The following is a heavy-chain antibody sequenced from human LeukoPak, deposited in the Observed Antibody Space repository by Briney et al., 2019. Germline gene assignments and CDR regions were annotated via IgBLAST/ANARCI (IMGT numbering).Heavy chain of an antibody. D-gene: IGHD5-12*01. CDR3: ARGVYSGYDSGFDY. CDR1: GGSISSGGYP. V-gene: IGHV4-30-2*01. Sequence: SQTLSLTCAVFGGSISSGGYPWSWLRHPPGKALEGIGYIYHSGSTYYNPSLKRRVTISVDRSKNQFSLKLSSVTAADTAVYYCARGVYSGYDSGFDYWGQGTLVTVSS. J-gene: IGHJ4*02. CDR2: IYHSGST.